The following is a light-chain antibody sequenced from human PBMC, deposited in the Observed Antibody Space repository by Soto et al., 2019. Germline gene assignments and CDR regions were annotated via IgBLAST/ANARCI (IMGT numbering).Light chain of an antibody. V-gene: IGLV1-40*01. Sequence: QSALTQPPSVSGAPGQRVTLSCTGGSSNIGAGYDVHWYQQLPGTAPKLLIYGNSNRPSGVPDRFSGSKSGTSASLAITGLQAEDEADYYCQSYDSSLSALFGTGTKVTVL. CDR1: SSNIGAGYD. CDR2: GNS. J-gene: IGLJ1*01. CDR3: QSYDSSLSAL.